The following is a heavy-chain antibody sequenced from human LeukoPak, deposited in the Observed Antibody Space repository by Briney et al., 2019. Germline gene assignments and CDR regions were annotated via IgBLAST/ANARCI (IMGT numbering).Heavy chain of an antibody. CDR2: IKQDGIEK. V-gene: IGHV3-7*01. J-gene: IGHJ3*01. Sequence: GGSLRLSCAASGFTFRSYWMDWVRQAPGKGLEWAANIKQDGIEKYFVDSVKGRFAISRDNSKNSLYLQMNNLRAEDTAVYYCAREAMVRGVPDAFDLWGPGTMVTVSS. CDR1: GFTFRSYW. D-gene: IGHD3-10*01. CDR3: AREAMVRGVPDAFDL.